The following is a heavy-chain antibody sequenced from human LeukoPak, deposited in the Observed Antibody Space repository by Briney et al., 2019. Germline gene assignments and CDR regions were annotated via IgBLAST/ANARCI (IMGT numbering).Heavy chain of an antibody. CDR2: ISSSSSYI. Sequence: PGGSLRLSCAASGFTFSSYSMNWVRQAPGKGLEWVSSISSSSSYIYYADSGKGRFTISRDNAKNSLYLQMNSLRAEDTAVYYCASQDSSSWYFGRAFDIWGQGTMVTVSS. CDR1: GFTFSSYS. D-gene: IGHD6-13*01. J-gene: IGHJ3*02. CDR3: ASQDSSSWYFGRAFDI. V-gene: IGHV3-21*01.